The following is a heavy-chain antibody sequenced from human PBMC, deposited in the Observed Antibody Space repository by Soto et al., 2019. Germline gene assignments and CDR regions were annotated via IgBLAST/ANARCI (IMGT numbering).Heavy chain of an antibody. CDR1: GGTFSSYA. CDR3: ASSTRDYDFWSGYYPRFDY. J-gene: IGHJ4*02. D-gene: IGHD3-3*01. CDR2: IIPIFGTA. Sequence: ASGKVSCKASGGTFSSYAIIWVRQAPGQGLEWMGGIIPIFGTANYAQKFQGRVTITADESTSTAYMELSSLRSEDTAVYYCASSTRDYDFWSGYYPRFDYWGQGTLVTVSS. V-gene: IGHV1-69*13.